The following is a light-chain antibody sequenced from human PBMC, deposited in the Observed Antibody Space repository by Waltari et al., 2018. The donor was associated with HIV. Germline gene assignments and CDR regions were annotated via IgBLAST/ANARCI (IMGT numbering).Light chain of an antibody. V-gene: IGLV2-8*01. J-gene: IGLJ2*01. CDR3: SSYASSQNLVV. CDR2: AVT. CDR1: RSDVGGHNY. Sequence: QSALTQPPSASGSPGQAATIYCTGTRSDVGGHNYVSWYQQHPGKAPKLMIYAVTKRPSGFPDRFSGSRSGNTASLTVSGLQAEDEAAYFCSSYASSQNLVVFGGGTKLTVL.